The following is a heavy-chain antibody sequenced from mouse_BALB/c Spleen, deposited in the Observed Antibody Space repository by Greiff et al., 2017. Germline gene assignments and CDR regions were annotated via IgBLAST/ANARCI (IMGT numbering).Heavy chain of an antibody. CDR1: GFTFSSYY. Sequence: DVKLVESGGGLVKLGGSLKLSCAASGFTFSSYYMSWVRQTPEKRLELVAAINSNGGSTYYPDTVKGRFTISRDNAKNTLYLQMSSLKSEDTALYYCARQGYYYGSSEWYYFDYWGQGTTLTVSS. J-gene: IGHJ2*01. CDR2: INSNGGST. V-gene: IGHV5-6-2*01. CDR3: ARQGYYYGSSEWYYFDY. D-gene: IGHD1-1*01.